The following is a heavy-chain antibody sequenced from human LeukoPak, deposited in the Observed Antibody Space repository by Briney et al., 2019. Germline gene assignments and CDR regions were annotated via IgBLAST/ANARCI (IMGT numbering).Heavy chain of an antibody. D-gene: IGHD1-26*01. J-gene: IGHJ4*02. CDR1: GGSMNNYY. CDR3: AAEVGSYRPYFDY. V-gene: IGHV4-59*01. CDR2: IYYTGST. Sequence: SETLSLTCPLPGGSMNNYYRSAIWQPPGKGLEWIGYIYYTGSTNYNPSLKSGVTISVDTSNNQFSLKLTSVTAADTAVYYCAAEVGSYRPYFDYWGQGTLVTVSS.